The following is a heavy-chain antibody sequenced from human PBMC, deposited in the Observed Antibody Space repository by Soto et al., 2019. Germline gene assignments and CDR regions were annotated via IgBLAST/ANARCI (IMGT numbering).Heavy chain of an antibody. V-gene: IGHV4-31*11. CDR1: GGCISSGGYY. CDR3: ERDLKVRGVIYGPSDYYY. J-gene: IGHJ6*01. CDR2: IYYSGST. Sequence: PCGPLSLTCAVSGGCISSGGYYWSWIRQHPGKGLEWIGYIYYSGSTYYNPSLKSRVTISVDTSKNQFSLKLSSVTAADTAVYYCERDLKVRGVIYGPSDYYY. D-gene: IGHD3-10*01.